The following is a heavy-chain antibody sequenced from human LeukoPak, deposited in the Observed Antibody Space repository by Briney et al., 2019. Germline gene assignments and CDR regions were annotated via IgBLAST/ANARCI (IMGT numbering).Heavy chain of an antibody. V-gene: IGHV3-21*04. CDR3: AKAGVPWGGMDV. CDR2: ISSSSSYI. Sequence: PGGSLRLSCAASGFAFSSYSMNWVRQAPGKGLEWVSSISSSSSYIYYADSVKGRFTICRDNSKNTLYLHMNSLRAEDTAVYYCAKAGVPWGGMDVWGQGTTVTVSS. J-gene: IGHJ6*02. D-gene: IGHD3-16*01. CDR1: GFAFSSYS.